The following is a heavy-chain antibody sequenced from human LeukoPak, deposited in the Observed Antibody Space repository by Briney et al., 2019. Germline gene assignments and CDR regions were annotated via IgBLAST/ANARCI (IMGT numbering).Heavy chain of an antibody. Sequence: ASVKVSCKASGGTFSSYAISWVRQVPGQGLEWMGRIIPILGIANYAQKFQGRVTITADKSTSTAYMELSSLRSEDTAVYYCARATYYYDSSGYLYYFDYWGQGTLVTVSS. V-gene: IGHV1-69*04. CDR3: ARATYYYDSSGYLYYFDY. J-gene: IGHJ4*02. CDR1: GGTFSSYA. D-gene: IGHD3-22*01. CDR2: IIPILGIA.